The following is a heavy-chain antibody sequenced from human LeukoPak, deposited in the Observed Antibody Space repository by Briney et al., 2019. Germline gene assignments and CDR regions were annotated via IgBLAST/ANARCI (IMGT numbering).Heavy chain of an antibody. J-gene: IGHJ3*02. CDR3: AKDPNGDYIGTFDI. D-gene: IGHD4-17*01. V-gene: IGHV3-23*01. CDR1: RIIFSEFG. Sequence: GGSLRLSCAASRIIFSEFGMSWVRQAPGKGLEWVATVLGSGVPTYYAESVQGRFTISRDNYKNTLYLQMSSLRAEDTAIYYCAKDPNGDYIGTFDIWGQGTMVIVS. CDR2: VLGSGVPT.